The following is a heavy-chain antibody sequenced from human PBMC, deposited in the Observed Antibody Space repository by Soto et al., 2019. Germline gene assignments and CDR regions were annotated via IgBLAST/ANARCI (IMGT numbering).Heavy chain of an antibody. Sequence: ASVNVSCKASGYTFTGYYMHWVRQAPGQGLEWMGWINPNSGGTNYAQKFQGWVTMTRETSISTAYMELSRLRSDDTAVYYCARVETLGEHYGMEVWGNGTTVNVSA. CDR3: ARVETLGEHYGMEV. CDR1: GYTFTGYY. J-gene: IGHJ6*04. CDR2: INPNSGGT. D-gene: IGHD3-16*01. V-gene: IGHV1-2*04.